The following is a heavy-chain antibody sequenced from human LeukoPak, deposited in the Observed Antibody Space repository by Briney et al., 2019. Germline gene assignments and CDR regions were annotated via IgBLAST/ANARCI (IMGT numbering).Heavy chain of an antibody. CDR3: AKVGTAMVPRPYYFDY. CDR2: ISGSGGST. Sequence: GGSLRLSCAASGFTFSSYAMSWVRQAPGKGLEWVSAISGSGGSTYYADSVKGRFTISRDNSKNTLYLQMNSLRAEDTAVYYCAKVGTAMVPRPYYFDYWGQGTLVTVSS. V-gene: IGHV3-23*01. CDR1: GFTFSSYA. D-gene: IGHD5-18*01. J-gene: IGHJ4*02.